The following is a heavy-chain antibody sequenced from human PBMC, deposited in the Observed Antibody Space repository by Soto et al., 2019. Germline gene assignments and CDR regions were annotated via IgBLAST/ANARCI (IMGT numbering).Heavy chain of an antibody. CDR3: AIDPATSETYFYGMDV. CDR1: GGSVSRSSFF. V-gene: IGHV4-39*02. J-gene: IGHJ6*02. Sequence: QLQLQESGPGLVKPSETLSLTCTVSGGSVSRSSFFWGWIRQSPGKVLEWIGSIYYSGTTYYNPFHKSRVSISVDTLRSQFSLRVSSVTAADTAVDYCAIDPATSETYFYGMDVWGQGTTVTGSS. CDR2: IYYSGTT.